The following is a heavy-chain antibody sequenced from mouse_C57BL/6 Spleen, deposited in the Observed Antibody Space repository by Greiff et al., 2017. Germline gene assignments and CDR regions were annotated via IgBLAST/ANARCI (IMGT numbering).Heavy chain of an antibody. V-gene: IGHV1-74*01. CDR1: GYTFTSYW. J-gene: IGHJ2*01. CDR3: AGITTVVAPYFDY. CDR2: IHPSDSAT. D-gene: IGHD1-1*01. Sequence: VQLQQPGAELVKPGASVKVSCKASGYTFTSYWMHWVKQRPGQGLEWIGRIHPSDSATNYTQKFKGKATLTVDKSSSTAYMQLSSLTSENSAVYYCAGITTVVAPYFDYWGHGTTLTVSS.